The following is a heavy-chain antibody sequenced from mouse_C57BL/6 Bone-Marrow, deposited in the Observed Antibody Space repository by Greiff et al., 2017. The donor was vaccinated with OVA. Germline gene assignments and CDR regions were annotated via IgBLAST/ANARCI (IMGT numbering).Heavy chain of an antibody. V-gene: IGHV14-4*01. Sequence: VQLQQSGAELVRPGASVKLSCTASGFNFKDDYMHWVKQRPEQGLEWIGWIDPANGDTEYASTFQGKATITADNSSNTDYLQLSSVTAEEAAVDFCTAPGRVYVWGTGTAVTVSA. J-gene: IGHJ1*03. CDR1: GFNFKDDY. CDR3: TAPGRVYV. CDR2: IDPANGDT.